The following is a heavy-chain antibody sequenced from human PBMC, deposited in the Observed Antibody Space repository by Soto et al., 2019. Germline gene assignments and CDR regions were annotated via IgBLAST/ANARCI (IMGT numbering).Heavy chain of an antibody. CDR2: ISAYNGNT. CDR1: GYTFTSYG. Sequence: ASVKVSCKASGYTFTSYGISWVRQAPGQGLEWMGWISAYNGNTNYAQKLQGRVTMTTDTSTSTAYMELRSLRSDDTAVYYCARDAKYSGYDLSRNFDYWGQGTLVTVSS. J-gene: IGHJ4*02. D-gene: IGHD5-12*01. V-gene: IGHV1-18*01. CDR3: ARDAKYSGYDLSRNFDY.